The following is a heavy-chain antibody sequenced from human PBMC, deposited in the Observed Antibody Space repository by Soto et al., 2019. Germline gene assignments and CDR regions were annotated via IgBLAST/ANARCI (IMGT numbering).Heavy chain of an antibody. J-gene: IGHJ4*02. CDR3: AKDLYRFGEHIWAVDY. V-gene: IGHV3-23*01. CDR1: GFTFSSYA. Sequence: GGSLRLSCAASGFTFSSYAMSWVRQAPGKGLEWVSAISGSGGSTYYADSVKGRFTISRDNSKNTLYLQMNSLRAEDTAVYYCAKDLYRFGEHIWAVDYWGQGTLVTVSS. CDR2: ISGSGGST. D-gene: IGHD3-10*01.